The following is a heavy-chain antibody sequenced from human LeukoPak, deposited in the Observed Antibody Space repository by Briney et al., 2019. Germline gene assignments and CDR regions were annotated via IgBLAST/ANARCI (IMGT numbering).Heavy chain of an antibody. V-gene: IGHV3-23*01. CDR2: ISGSGGST. CDR3: AKPTKLLWFGDYYFDY. J-gene: IGHJ4*02. CDR1: GFTFSSYA. Sequence: PGGSLRLSCAASGFTFSSYAMSWVRQAPGKGLEWVSAISGSGGSTYYADSVKGRFTISRDNSKNTLYLQMNSLRAEDTAVYYCAKPTKLLWFGDYYFDYWGQGTLVTVSS. D-gene: IGHD3-10*01.